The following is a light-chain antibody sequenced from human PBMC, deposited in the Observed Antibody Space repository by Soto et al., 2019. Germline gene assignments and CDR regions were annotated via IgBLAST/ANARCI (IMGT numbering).Light chain of an antibody. J-gene: IGLJ7*01. V-gene: IGLV2-18*01. CDR3: SLYTTTNALV. CDR1: SSDVGDYNR. Sequence: QSALTQPPSVSGSPGQSVTISCSGTSSDVGDYNRVSWYQQSPGTAPKLMIYEVSSRPSGVPDRFSGSKSGNTASLTIFGLQAEDEADYYCSLYTTTNALVFGGGTQLTVL. CDR2: EVS.